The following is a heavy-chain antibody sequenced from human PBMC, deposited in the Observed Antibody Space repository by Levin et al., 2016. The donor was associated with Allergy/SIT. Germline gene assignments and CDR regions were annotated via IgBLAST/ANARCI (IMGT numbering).Heavy chain of an antibody. CDR1: GYSFTNYW. J-gene: IGHJ4*02. CDR2: IDPSDSYS. D-gene: IGHD2-2*01. Sequence: GESLKISCKAYGYSFTNYWISWVRQKPGKGLEWMGMIDPSDSYSDNSPSFQGHVTFSADKSINTAYLQWNSLEASDTALYYCARLSRYCSSTSCIIPRTDYWGQGTLVTVSS. CDR3: ARLSRYCSSTSCIIPRTDY. V-gene: IGHV5-10-1*01.